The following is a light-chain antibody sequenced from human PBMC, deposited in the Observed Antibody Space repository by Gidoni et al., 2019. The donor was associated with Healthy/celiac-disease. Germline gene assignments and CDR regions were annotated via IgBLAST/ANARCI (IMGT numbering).Light chain of an antibody. J-gene: IGKJ2*01. V-gene: IGKV1-9*01. CDR2: AAS. Sequence: DIKLTQSPTFLSASVGDRVTITCRASQDISSYLDWYQQKPGKAPELLNYAASILQSWVPSSFSGRGTGTEFTLTSSRLQPGEFATYYWQHPKSYAFGQGTKVDSK. CDR3: QHPKSYA. CDR1: QDISSY.